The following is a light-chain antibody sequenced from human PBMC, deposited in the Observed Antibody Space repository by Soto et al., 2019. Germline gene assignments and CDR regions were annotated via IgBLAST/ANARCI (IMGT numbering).Light chain of an antibody. CDR1: QSVSSSF. CDR2: GAS. CDR3: QTSGPSLWT. J-gene: IGKJ1*01. Sequence: EIMLTQSPGTLSLSPGERATLSCRASQSVSSSFLAWYQQKPGQAPRLLIYGASIRATGIPDRFSGSGSGTDFHITISRLEPEDFTMYLCQTSGPSLWTFGQGNKVEIK. V-gene: IGKV3-20*01.